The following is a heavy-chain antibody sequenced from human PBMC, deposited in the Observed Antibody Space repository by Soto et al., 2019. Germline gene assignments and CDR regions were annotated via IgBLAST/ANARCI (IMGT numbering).Heavy chain of an antibody. V-gene: IGHV3-15*01. CDR3: TTGSSGGEDY. CDR2: IKSKKDGGTA. Sequence: EVQLVESGGGLVEPGESLRLSCAGSGFTFSTFTNAWMSWVRQAPGKGLEWIGRIKSKKDGGTAAYGAPVKGRFTISIDDSVNTLYLQMDSLKTEDTAIYYCTTGSSGGEDYWGQGALVTVSS. CDR1: GFTFSTFTNAW. D-gene: IGHD2-21*01. J-gene: IGHJ4*02.